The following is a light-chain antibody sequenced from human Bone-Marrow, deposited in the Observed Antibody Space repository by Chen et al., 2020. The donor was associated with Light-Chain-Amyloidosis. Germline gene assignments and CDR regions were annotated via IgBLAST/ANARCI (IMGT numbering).Light chain of an antibody. CDR3: QSDQGSSQGV. CDR2: EDD. Sequence: NFMLTQPHSVSESPGKTVIISCTRSSGSIATNYVQWYQQRPGSSPTTVIDEDDQRPSGVPAGLAGSINRSSTSTSPTISGLKTEEEADYYCQSDQGSSQGVFGGGTKLTVL. J-gene: IGLJ3*02. V-gene: IGLV6-57*01. CDR1: SGSIATNY.